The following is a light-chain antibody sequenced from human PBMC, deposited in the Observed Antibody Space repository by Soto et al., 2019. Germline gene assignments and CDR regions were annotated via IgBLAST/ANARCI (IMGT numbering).Light chain of an antibody. CDR3: AAWDDSLNGVV. Sequence: QSVLTQPPSASGTPGQRVIISCSGSSSNIGSNTVNWYQQLPGTAPKLFIYSNNHRPSGVPDRFSGSKSGTSASLAISGLQSEDEADYYCAAWDDSLNGVVFGEGTKLTVL. J-gene: IGLJ2*01. CDR1: SSNIGSNT. V-gene: IGLV1-44*01. CDR2: SNN.